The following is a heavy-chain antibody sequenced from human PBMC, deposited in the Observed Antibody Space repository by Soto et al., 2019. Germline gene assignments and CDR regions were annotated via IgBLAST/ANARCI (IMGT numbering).Heavy chain of an antibody. Sequence: PGGSLRLSCAASGFDFSKAWMSWVRQAPGKGLEWVGRLMSKTDGGTTVYAAPVKGRFTISRDNAKNSQYLQMNSLREEDTAVIFFAIFFFVFIGYLPSPYYYYYGMDVWGKGTTVTVSS. J-gene: IGHJ6*04. V-gene: IGHV3-15*01. CDR2: LMSKTDGGTT. D-gene: IGHD3-3*01. CDR1: GFDFSKAW. CDR3: AIFFFVFIGYLPSPYYYYYGMDV.